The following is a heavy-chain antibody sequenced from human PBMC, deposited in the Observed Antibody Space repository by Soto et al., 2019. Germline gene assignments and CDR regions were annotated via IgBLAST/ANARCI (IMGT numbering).Heavy chain of an antibody. Sequence: GGSLRLSCAASGFTFSSYGMHWVRQAPGKGLEWVAVISYDGSNKYYADSVKGRFTISRDNSKNTLYLQMNSLRAEDTAVYYCAKEGSGKKSKTYYYYGMDVWGQGTTVTVSS. CDR1: GFTFSSYG. CDR2: ISYDGSNK. V-gene: IGHV3-30*18. J-gene: IGHJ6*02. CDR3: AKEGSGKKSKTYYYYGMDV.